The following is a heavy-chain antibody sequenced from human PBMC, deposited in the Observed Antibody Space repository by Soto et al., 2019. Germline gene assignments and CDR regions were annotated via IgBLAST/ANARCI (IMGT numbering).Heavy chain of an antibody. V-gene: IGHV3-23*01. J-gene: IGHJ4*02. D-gene: IGHD2-8*01. Sequence: GGSLRLSCAASGFTFSNYAISWVRQAPGKGLEWVSVISATGGNTYYADSVKGRFTISRDNSKNTLYLQMNSLRAEDTAVYYCAKGPSKYCTNGVCYLDYWGQGTLVTVSS. CDR1: GFTFSNYA. CDR2: ISATGGNT. CDR3: AKGPSKYCTNGVCYLDY.